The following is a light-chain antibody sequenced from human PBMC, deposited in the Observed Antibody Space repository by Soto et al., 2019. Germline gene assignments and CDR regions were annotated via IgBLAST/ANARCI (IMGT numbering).Light chain of an antibody. J-gene: IGKJ4*01. CDR3: QQYGSSPVT. CDR2: GAS. Sequence: EIVLTQSPGTLSLSPGEGATLSCRASQSVSSSYLAWYQQKPGQAPRLPIYGASSRATGIPDRFSGSGSGTDFTLTISRLEPEDFAVYYCQQYGSSPVTFGGGTKVEIK. CDR1: QSVSSSY. V-gene: IGKV3-20*01.